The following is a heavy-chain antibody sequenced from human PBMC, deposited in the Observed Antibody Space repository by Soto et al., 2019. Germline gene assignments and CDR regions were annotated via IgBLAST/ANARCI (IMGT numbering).Heavy chain of an antibody. CDR3: ARDRWGSYSFDS. J-gene: IGHJ5*01. D-gene: IGHD1-26*01. V-gene: IGHV1-69*01. Sequence: QVQLVQSGAEVKKRGSSVKVSCKASVGVFRNYAINWVRQAPGQGLEWMGGIIPVFGTADYPQKFQGRVTITADESTTTAYMELTSLKTEDTAVYFCARDRWGSYSFDSWGQGTVVTVAS. CDR1: VGVFRNYA. CDR2: IIPVFGTA.